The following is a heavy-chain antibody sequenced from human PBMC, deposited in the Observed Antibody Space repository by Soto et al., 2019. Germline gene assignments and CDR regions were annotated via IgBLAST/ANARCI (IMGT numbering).Heavy chain of an antibody. Sequence: GGSLRLSCAASGFTFSSYWMHWVRQAPGKGLVWVSRINSDGSSTSYADSVKGRFTISRDNAKNTLYLQMNSLRAEDTAVYYCARWQYYDYVWGSYRYTDGFDYWGQGTLVTVSS. CDR3: ARWQYYDYVWGSYRYTDGFDY. CDR1: GFTFSSYW. CDR2: INSDGSST. D-gene: IGHD3-16*02. V-gene: IGHV3-74*01. J-gene: IGHJ4*02.